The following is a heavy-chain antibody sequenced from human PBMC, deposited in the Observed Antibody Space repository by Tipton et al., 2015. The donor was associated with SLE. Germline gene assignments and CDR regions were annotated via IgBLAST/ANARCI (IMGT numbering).Heavy chain of an antibody. J-gene: IGHJ5*02. CDR3: ARLTGTNWFDP. D-gene: IGHD1-7*01. V-gene: IGHV3-53*01. CDR1: GFTVSSNY. Sequence: QLVQSGGGLVQPGRSLRLSCAASGFTVSSNYMSWVRQAPGKGLEWVSVIYSGGSTYYADSVKGRFTISRDNSKNTLYLQINSLRAEDTAVYYCARLTGTNWFDPWGQGTLVTVSS. CDR2: IYSGGST.